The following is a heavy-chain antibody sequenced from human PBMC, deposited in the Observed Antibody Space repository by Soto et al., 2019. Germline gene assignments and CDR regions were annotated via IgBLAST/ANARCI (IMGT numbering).Heavy chain of an antibody. CDR2: INRHGDST. V-gene: IGHV3-20*04. J-gene: IGHJ4*02. D-gene: IGHD4-17*01. Sequence: EVQLVESGGGVVRPGGSLRLSCAASGFGFDEYGMSWVRQGPGKGLEWVSGINRHGDSTGYADSVKGRVTISRDKAKYXLYLQMNSLKAEDTAVYYCARDHRWGYEYGDYGDSWGQGTLVTVSS. CDR1: GFGFDEYG. CDR3: ARDHRWGYEYGDYGDS.